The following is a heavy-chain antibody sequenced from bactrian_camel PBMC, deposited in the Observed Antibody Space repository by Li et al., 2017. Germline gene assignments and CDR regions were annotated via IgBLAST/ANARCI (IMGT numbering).Heavy chain of an antibody. CDR3: AKGPGYYSEWDA. CDR2: IVSGGGDT. CDR1: GFTFSSYY. V-gene: IGHV3S31*01. D-gene: IGHD4*01. Sequence: DVQLVESGGGLVQPGGSLRLPCAASGFTFSSYYMSWVRQAPEKGLEWVSGIVSGGGDTYYADSVKGRFTVSRINAYNTLHLQLSRLKPEATAIYYCAKGPGYYSEWDAWGQGTQVTVS. J-gene: IGHJ6*01.